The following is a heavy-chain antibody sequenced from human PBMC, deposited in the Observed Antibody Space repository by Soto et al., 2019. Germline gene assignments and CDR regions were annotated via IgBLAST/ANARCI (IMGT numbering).Heavy chain of an antibody. J-gene: IGHJ4*02. V-gene: IGHV1-2*04. D-gene: IGHD2-15*01. Sequence: ASMKVSCKASGYTFTGYYMHWVRQAPGQGLEWMGWINPYSGDTSYAQKFQGWVTMTRDTSISTAYMDLRRLTSDDTAVYYCARDLEFCSGGSCYRGLGHWGQGTLVTVSS. CDR1: GYTFTGYY. CDR3: ARDLEFCSGGSCYRGLGH. CDR2: INPYSGDT.